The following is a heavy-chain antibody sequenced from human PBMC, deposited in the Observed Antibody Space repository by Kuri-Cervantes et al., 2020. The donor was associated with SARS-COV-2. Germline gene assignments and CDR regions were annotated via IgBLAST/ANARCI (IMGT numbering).Heavy chain of an antibody. V-gene: IGHV4-38-2*01. CDR1: GYSISSGYY. CDR3: ATHAREGPNRGVNDDAFDI. Sequence: SQTLSLTCAVSGYSISSGYYWGWIRQPPGKGLEWIGEINHSGSTNYNPSLKSRVTISVDTSKNQFSLKLSSVTAADTAVYYCATHAREGPNRGVNDDAFDIWGQGTMVTVSS. J-gene: IGHJ3*02. CDR2: INHSGST. D-gene: IGHD3-10*01.